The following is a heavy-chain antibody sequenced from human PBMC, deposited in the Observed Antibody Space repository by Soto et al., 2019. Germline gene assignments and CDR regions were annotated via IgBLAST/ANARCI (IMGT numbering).Heavy chain of an antibody. CDR1: DDSVNSDKYY. CDR3: ARDSDSGNAFDI. Sequence: SETLSLTCSVSDDSVNSDKYYWGWIRQPPGKGLEWIGSIYYRGNAYYNPSLQTRVTISLDTSKNQFSLKLSSVTAADTAVYYCARDSDSGNAFDIWGQGTMVTVSS. V-gene: IGHV4-39*07. D-gene: IGHD1-26*01. J-gene: IGHJ3*02. CDR2: IYYRGNA.